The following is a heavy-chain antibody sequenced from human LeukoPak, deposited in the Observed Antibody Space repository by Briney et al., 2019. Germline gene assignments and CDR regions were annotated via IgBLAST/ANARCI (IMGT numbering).Heavy chain of an antibody. D-gene: IGHD1-7*01. CDR2: MSPNSGNT. CDR3: ARVKFNWNYGGTRYYFDY. Sequence: ASVKVSCKASGYTFTNYDINWVRQATGQGLEWMGWMSPNSGNTGYAQKFQGRVTMTRSTSISTAYMELSSLKSEDTAVYYCARVKFNWNYGGTRYYFDYWGQGTLVTVSS. CDR1: GYTFTNYD. V-gene: IGHV1-8*01. J-gene: IGHJ4*02.